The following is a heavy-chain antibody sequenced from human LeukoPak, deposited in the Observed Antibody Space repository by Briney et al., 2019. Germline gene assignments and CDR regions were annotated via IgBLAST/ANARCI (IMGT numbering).Heavy chain of an antibody. D-gene: IGHD3-10*01. V-gene: IGHV1-24*01. Sequence: GASVKVSCKVSGYTLTELSMHWVRQAPGKGLEWMGGFDPEDGETIYAQKFQGRVTMTEDTSTDTAYMELSSLRSEDTAVYYCATGLLWFGEPTPYYWGQGTLVTVSS. J-gene: IGHJ4*02. CDR1: GYTLTELS. CDR2: FDPEDGET. CDR3: ATGLLWFGEPTPYY.